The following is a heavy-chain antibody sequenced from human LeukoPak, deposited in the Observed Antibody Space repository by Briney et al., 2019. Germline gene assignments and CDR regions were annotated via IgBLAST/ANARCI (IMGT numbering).Heavy chain of an antibody. CDR1: GFPLSSYS. V-gene: IGHV3-48*01. CDR2: ISASGSNI. J-gene: IGHJ4*02. Sequence: GGSLRLSCTVSGFPLSSYSMNWFRQAPGKVLERVAYISASGSNIYYVDSVMGRFTVSRDNPKSSLFLQMNSPRAEDTAVYYCARVKGTYFDYWGQGALVTVSS. CDR3: ARVKGTYFDY. D-gene: IGHD1-1*01.